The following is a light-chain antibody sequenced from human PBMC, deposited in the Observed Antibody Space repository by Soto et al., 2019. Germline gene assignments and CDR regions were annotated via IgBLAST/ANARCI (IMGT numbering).Light chain of an antibody. CDR3: GSYTSTYVRI. CDR1: SSDVGRYNY. V-gene: IGLV2-14*01. J-gene: IGLJ1*01. CDR2: EVT. Sequence: LTQPASVSGSPGQPITISCTGTSSDVGRYNYVSWYQQYPGRAPKLIIYEVTNRPSGVSDRFSGSKSGNVASLTISGLQAADEADYYCGSYTSTYVRIFGTGTKVTVL.